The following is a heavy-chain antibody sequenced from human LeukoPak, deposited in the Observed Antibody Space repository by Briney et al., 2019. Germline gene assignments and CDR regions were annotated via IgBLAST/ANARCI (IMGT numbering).Heavy chain of an antibody. CDR1: GDSISSSN. Sequence: ETLSLTCTVSGDSISSSNCWSWVRQAPGKGLEWVSAISGSGGSTYYADSVKGRFTISRDNSKNTLYLQMNSLRAEDTAVYYCANSQFLTYYYDSSGYSINDYWGQGTLVTVSS. J-gene: IGHJ4*02. V-gene: IGHV3-23*01. D-gene: IGHD3-22*01. CDR3: ANSQFLTYYYDSSGYSINDY. CDR2: ISGSGGST.